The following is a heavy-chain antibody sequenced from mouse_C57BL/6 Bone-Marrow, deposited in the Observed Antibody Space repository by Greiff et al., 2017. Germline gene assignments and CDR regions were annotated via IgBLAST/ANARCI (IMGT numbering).Heavy chain of an antibody. CDR2: IYPRDGST. Sequence: QVQLQQSGPELVKPGASVKLSCKASGYTFTSYDINWVKQRPGQGLEWIGWIYPRDGSTKYNEKFKGKATLTVDTASSTAYMELHSLTSEDSAVSFCAKVEFDCGSEDWYFGFWDRGKAVTVTS. J-gene: IGHJ1*03. V-gene: IGHV1-85*01. D-gene: IGHD1-3*01. CDR3: AKVEFDCGSEDWYFGF. CDR1: GYTFTSYD.